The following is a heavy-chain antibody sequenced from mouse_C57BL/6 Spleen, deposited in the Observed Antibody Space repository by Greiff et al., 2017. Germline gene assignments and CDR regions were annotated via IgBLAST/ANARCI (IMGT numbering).Heavy chain of an antibody. CDR1: GYAFSSYW. V-gene: IGHV1-80*01. Sequence: QVQLQQSGAELVKPGASVKISCKASGYAFSSYWMNWVKQRPGKGLEWIGQIYPGDGDTNYNGKFKGKATLTADKSSSTAYMQLSSLTSEDSAVYFCAREDRYYGLNYWGKGTTLTVSS. D-gene: IGHD1-2*01. CDR3: AREDRYYGLNY. CDR2: IYPGDGDT. J-gene: IGHJ2*01.